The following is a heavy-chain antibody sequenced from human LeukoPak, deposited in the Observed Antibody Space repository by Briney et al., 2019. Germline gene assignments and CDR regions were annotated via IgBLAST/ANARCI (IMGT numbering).Heavy chain of an antibody. CDR2: INPNSGGT. J-gene: IGHJ4*02. D-gene: IGHD3-22*01. CDR3: ARARWLLPLDY. V-gene: IGHV1-2*02. CDR1: GGTFSSYA. Sequence: ASVKVSCKASGGTFSSYAISWVRQAPGQGLEWMGWINPNSGGTNYAQKFQGRVTMTRDTSISTAYMELSRLRSDDTAVYYCARARWLLPLDYWGQGTLVTVSS.